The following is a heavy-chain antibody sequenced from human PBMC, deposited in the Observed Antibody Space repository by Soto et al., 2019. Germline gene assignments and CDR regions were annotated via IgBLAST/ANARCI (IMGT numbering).Heavy chain of an antibody. V-gene: IGHV1-8*01. J-gene: IGHJ4*02. CDR1: GYTFTSYD. CDR3: AREKVGAVDY. Sequence: QVQLVQSGAEVKKPGASVKVSCKASGYTFTSYDINWVRQATGQGLEWMGWMSPNSGNTGYAQMFQRRVTMTRNTSLSPAYMDLSSLRSEDTAVYYCAREKVGAVDYWGQGTLVNVSS. D-gene: IGHD1-26*01. CDR2: MSPNSGNT.